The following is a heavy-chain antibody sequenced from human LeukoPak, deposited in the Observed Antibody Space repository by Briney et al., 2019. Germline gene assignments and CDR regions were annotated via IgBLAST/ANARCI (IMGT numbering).Heavy chain of an antibody. CDR3: VRDVGAVRGEVYFDY. D-gene: IGHD3-16*01. V-gene: IGHV3-33*05. J-gene: IGHJ4*02. CDR2: ISYDGSKK. CDR1: GFTINNQA. Sequence: PGRSLRLSCAVSGFTINNQAMHWVRQVPGKGLEWVAVISYDGSKKYYGDSVRGRFTISRDNTKNLLYLEMNSLRAEDTAMYYCVRDVGAVRGEVYFDYWSQGTLVTVSS.